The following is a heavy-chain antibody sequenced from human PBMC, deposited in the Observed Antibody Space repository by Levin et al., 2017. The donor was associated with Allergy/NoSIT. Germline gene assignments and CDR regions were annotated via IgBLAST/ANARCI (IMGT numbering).Heavy chain of an antibody. J-gene: IGHJ5*02. Sequence: GESLKISCKASGYTFTSYDINWVRQATGQGLEWMGWMNPNSGNTGYAQKFQGRVTMTRNTSISTAYMELSSLRSEDTAVYYCARGPNSSGSPRYNWFDPWGQGTLVTVSS. V-gene: IGHV1-8*01. CDR2: MNPNSGNT. CDR3: ARGPNSSGSPRYNWFDP. CDR1: GYTFTSYD. D-gene: IGHD3-22*01.